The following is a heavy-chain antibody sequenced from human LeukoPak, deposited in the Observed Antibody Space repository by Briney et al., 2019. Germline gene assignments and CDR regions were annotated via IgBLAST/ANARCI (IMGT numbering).Heavy chain of an antibody. J-gene: IGHJ4*02. D-gene: IGHD2-2*01. CDR1: GFTFSSYS. CDR2: IGSGSYYI. V-gene: IGHV3-21*01. CDR3: APGPRGLPAELEY. Sequence: GGSLRLSCATSGFTFSSYSMNWVRQAPGKGLEWVSSIGSGSYYIYYADSMEGRFTISRDNAKNSLYLQMNSLRAEDTAVYYCAPGPRGLPAELEYWGQGTLVTVSS.